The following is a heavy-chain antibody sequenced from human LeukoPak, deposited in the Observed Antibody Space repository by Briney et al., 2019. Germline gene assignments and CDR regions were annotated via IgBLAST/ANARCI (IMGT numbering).Heavy chain of an antibody. CDR3: ARVPISTTARGYFDY. CDR2: IYYSGST. D-gene: IGHD4-17*01. CDR1: GGSVISGGYY. V-gene: IGHV4-61*08. J-gene: IGHJ4*02. Sequence: SETLSLTCAVSGGSVISGGYYWSWIWQPPGKGLEWIGYIYYSGSTTYNPSLRSRVTISVDTSKNKFSLKLSSVTAADTAVYYCARVPISTTARGYFDYWGQGTLVTVSS.